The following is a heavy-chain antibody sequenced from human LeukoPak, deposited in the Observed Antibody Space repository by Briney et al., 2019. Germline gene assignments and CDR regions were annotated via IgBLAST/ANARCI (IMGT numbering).Heavy chain of an antibody. J-gene: IGHJ4*02. CDR2: ISGSGGST. Sequence: GGSLRLSCAASGFTFSNYAMSWVRQAPGKGLEWVSAISGSGGSTYYADSVKGRFTISRDNAKNSLYLQMNSLRAEDTAVYYCARDNYDILTGYLYYFDYWGQGTLVTVSS. D-gene: IGHD3-9*01. CDR1: GFTFSNYA. CDR3: ARDNYDILTGYLYYFDY. V-gene: IGHV3-23*01.